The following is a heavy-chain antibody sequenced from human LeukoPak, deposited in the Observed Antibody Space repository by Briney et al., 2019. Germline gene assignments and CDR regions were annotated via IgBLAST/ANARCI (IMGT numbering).Heavy chain of an antibody. CDR1: GGSISSYY. CDR2: IYYSGST. CDR3: ARTKVVPAAISGARAFDI. D-gene: IGHD2-2*01. J-gene: IGHJ3*02. V-gene: IGHV4-59*12. Sequence: SETLSLTCTVSGGSISSYYWSWIRQPPGKGLEWIGYIYYSGSTNYNPSLKSRVTISVDTSKNQFSLKLSSVTAADTAVYYCARTKVVPAAISGARAFDIWGQGTMVTVSS.